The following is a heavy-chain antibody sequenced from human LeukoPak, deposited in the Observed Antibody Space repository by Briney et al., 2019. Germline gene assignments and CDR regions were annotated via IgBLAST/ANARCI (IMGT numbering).Heavy chain of an antibody. Sequence: MPGXXXRLSCAASGFTFSSYSMNWVRQAPGKGLEWVSSISSSSSYIYYADSVKGRFTISRDNAKNSLYPQMNSLRAEDTAVYYCARDPPYGSSGFAFDIWGQGAMVTVSS. J-gene: IGHJ3*02. D-gene: IGHD6-19*01. CDR2: ISSSSSYI. CDR1: GFTFSSYS. CDR3: ARDPPYGSSGFAFDI. V-gene: IGHV3-21*01.